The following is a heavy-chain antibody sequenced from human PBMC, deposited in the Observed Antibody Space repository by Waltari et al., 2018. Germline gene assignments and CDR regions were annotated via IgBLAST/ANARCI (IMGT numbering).Heavy chain of an antibody. CDR2: IAYNGRT. D-gene: IGHD3-3*01. J-gene: IGHJ4*02. CDR1: GDSNNNYY. Sequence: QVQLQESGPGLVKPSETLSLTCAVSGDSNNNYYWAWIRQPPGKELDRIGYIAYNGRTNYNPSLRSRVTISVDTSKTRFSLKLSSVTAADTAVYYCARSYDFWSGYPLDYWGQGTLVTVSS. CDR3: ARSYDFWSGYPLDY. V-gene: IGHV4-59*01.